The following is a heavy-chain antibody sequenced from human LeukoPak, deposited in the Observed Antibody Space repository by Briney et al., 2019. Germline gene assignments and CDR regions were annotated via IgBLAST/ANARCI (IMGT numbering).Heavy chain of an antibody. CDR1: GFTFSGSA. V-gene: IGHV3-73*01. CDR3: TRIVGATDYYYYYAMDV. CDR2: IRSKANSYAT. D-gene: IGHD1-26*01. Sequence: GGSLRLSCAASGFTFSGSAIHWVRQASGKGLEWVGRIRSKANSYATAYAASVKGRFTISRDDSKNTAYLQMNSLKTEDTAVYYCTRIVGATDYYYYYAMDVWGQGTTVTASS. J-gene: IGHJ6*02.